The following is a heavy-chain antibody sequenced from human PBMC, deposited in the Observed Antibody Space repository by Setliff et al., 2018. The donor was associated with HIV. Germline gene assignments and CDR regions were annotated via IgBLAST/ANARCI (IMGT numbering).Heavy chain of an antibody. J-gene: IGHJ6*03. D-gene: IGHD3-22*01. CDR1: GGSINNVYY. V-gene: IGHV4-4*07. CDR3: ARVVNHYDSSGFYYYYYYYMDV. CDR2: IYTSGSA. Sequence: SETLSLTCTVSGGSINNVYYWSWIRQSAGKGLEWIGRIYTSGSAKYNPSLKSRVTMSVDASKNQFSLKLSSVTAADTAVYYCARVVNHYDSSGFYYYYYYYMDVWGKGTTVTVSS.